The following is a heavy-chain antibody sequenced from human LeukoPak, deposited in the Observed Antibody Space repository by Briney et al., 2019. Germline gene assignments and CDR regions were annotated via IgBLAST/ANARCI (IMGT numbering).Heavy chain of an antibody. J-gene: IGHJ4*02. CDR3: AKRCEGVAASFDY. CDR1: GFTFSSYA. D-gene: IGHD6-19*01. Sequence: GGSLRLSCAASGFTFSSYAMSWVRQAPGKGLEWVSGLTGSGDSTYYADSVKGRYTISRDNSKNTVYLQMNSLRVEDTAVYYCAKRCEGVAASFDYWGQGTLVTVSS. V-gene: IGHV3-23*01. CDR2: LTGSGDST.